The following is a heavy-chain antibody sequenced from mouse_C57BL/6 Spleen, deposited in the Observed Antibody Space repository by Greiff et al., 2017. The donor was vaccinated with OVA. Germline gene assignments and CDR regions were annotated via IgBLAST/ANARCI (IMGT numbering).Heavy chain of an antibody. D-gene: IGHD1-1*01. J-gene: IGHJ4*01. CDR3: ASNYGSSPLYYAMDY. CDR1: GFTFSSYA. Sequence: EVKLMESGGGLVKPGGSLKLSCAASGFTFSSYAMSWVRQTPEKRLEWVATISDGGSYTYYPDNVKGRFTISRDNAKNNLYLQMSHLKSEDTAMYYCASNYGSSPLYYAMDYWGQGTSVTVSS. V-gene: IGHV5-4*03. CDR2: ISDGGSYT.